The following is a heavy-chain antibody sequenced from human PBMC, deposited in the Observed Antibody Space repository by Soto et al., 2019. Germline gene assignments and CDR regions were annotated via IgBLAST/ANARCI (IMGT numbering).Heavy chain of an antibody. D-gene: IGHD3-22*01. V-gene: IGHV3-74*03. J-gene: IGHJ4*02. Sequence: GGSLRLSCTAYEFPFSRYWMHWVRQVPGKGLVWLSRINREETTTTYAASVRRRFTISRDNAKTTLYLQKNSLTAEDTAEYYCTRTLPPYASSANFAYWGPGTLVTVSA. CDR2: INREETTT. CDR1: EFPFSRYW. CDR3: TRTLPPYASSANFAY.